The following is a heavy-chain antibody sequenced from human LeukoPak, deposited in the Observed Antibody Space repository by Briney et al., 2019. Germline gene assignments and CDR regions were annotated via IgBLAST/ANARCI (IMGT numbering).Heavy chain of an antibody. J-gene: IGHJ4*02. D-gene: IGHD2-8*01. Sequence: GGSLRLSCAASGFTFSSYWMSWVRPAPGKGLEWVANIKQDGSEKFYVDSVKGRFTISRDNAKNSLYLQMNSLRAEDTAVYYCARDHCTNGVCYLRVFDYWGQGTLVTVSS. CDR3: ARDHCTNGVCYLRVFDY. CDR2: IKQDGSEK. CDR1: GFTFSSYW. V-gene: IGHV3-7*01.